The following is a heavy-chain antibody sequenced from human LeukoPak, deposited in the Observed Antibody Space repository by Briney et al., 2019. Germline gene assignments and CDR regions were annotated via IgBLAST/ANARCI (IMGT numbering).Heavy chain of an antibody. CDR2: IIPLFGIP. D-gene: IGHD2-15*01. CDR1: GGSFTTYA. Sequence: SVKVSCKASGGSFTTYAISWVRQAPTQGLQWMGGIIPLFGIPNYAQKFQGRVTITADESTSTAYMELSSLRSEDTAMYYCARPRQRYCSGGTCYSRDGFDIWGQGTMVTVSS. CDR3: ARPRQRYCSGGTCYSRDGFDI. V-gene: IGHV1-69*01. J-gene: IGHJ3*02.